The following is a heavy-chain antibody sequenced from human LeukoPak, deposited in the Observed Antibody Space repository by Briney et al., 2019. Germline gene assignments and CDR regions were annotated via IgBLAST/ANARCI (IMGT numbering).Heavy chain of an antibody. CDR3: ARRTTVTTHLGY. V-gene: IGHV4-34*01. Sequence: PSETLSLTCAVYGGSFSGYYWSWIRQPPGKGLEWIGEINHSGSTNYNPSLKSRVTISVDTSKNQFSLKLNSVTAADTAVYYCARRTTVTTHLGYWGQGTLVTVSS. D-gene: IGHD4-11*01. CDR1: GGSFSGYY. CDR2: INHSGST. J-gene: IGHJ4*02.